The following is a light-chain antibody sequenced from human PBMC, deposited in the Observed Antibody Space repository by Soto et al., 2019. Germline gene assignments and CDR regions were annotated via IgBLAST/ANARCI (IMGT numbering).Light chain of an antibody. Sequence: DIQMTPSPSTLSASVGDRVTITCRASQSISYWLAWYQQKPGKAPKLLIYKASSLESGVPSRFSGSGSGTEFTLTISSLQPDDFATYYCQHYKSYPWTFGQGTKVDIK. CDR2: KAS. CDR3: QHYKSYPWT. V-gene: IGKV1-5*03. CDR1: QSISYW. J-gene: IGKJ1*01.